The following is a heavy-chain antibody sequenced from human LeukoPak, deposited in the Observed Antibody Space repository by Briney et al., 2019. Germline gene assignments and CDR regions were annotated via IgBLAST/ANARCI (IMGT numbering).Heavy chain of an antibody. V-gene: IGHV3-23*01. J-gene: IGHJ4*02. D-gene: IGHD6-13*01. CDR2: ISGSGGST. CDR3: AKDFTGYSSSTHY. CDR1: GFTFSPYS. Sequence: GGSLRLSCAASGFTFSPYSMNWVRQAPGKGLEWVPAISGSGGSTYYADSVKGRFTISRDNSKNTLYLQMNSLRAEDTAVYYCAKDFTGYSSSTHYWGQGTLVTVSS.